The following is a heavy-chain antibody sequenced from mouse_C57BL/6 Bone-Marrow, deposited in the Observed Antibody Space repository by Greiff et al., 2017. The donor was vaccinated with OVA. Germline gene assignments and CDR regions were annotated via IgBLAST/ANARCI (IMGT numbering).Heavy chain of an antibody. CDR2: IYPGSGSA. CDR3: ARGRLRREYYFDY. D-gene: IGHD2-2*01. V-gene: IGHV1-55*01. J-gene: IGHJ2*01. Sequence: PGQGLEWIGDIYPGSGSANYHEKFKSKSTLSVDTSSSTAYMQLSSLTSEDSAVYYCARGRLRREYYFDYWGQGTTLTVSA.